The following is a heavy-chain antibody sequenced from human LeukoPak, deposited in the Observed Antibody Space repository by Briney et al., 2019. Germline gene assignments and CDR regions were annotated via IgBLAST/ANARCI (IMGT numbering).Heavy chain of an antibody. CDR1: GGSISSGGYY. V-gene: IGHV4-30-2*01. D-gene: IGHD2/OR15-2a*01. CDR2: IYHSGST. J-gene: IGHJ4*02. CDR3: ARRGQNKYFDY. Sequence: PSETLSLTCTVSGGSISSGGYYWSWIRQPPGKGLEWIGYIYHSGSTYYNPSLKSRVTISVDRSKNQFSLKLSSVTAADTAVYYCARRGQNKYFDYWGQGTLVTASS.